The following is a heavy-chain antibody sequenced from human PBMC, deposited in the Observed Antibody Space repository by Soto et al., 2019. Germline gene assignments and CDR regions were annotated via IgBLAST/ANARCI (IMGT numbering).Heavy chain of an antibody. V-gene: IGHV1-69*13. D-gene: IGHD3-10*01. Sequence: SVKVSCQGSGGTFNSYAIRWVRQAPGQGVEWMGGIIPIFGTANYAKKVQGIVTITADESTCTAYMELSSLRSEDTAVYSCAGFNNGMDVCGQGTTVTVSS. CDR1: GGTFNSYA. J-gene: IGHJ6*01. CDR2: IIPIFGTA. CDR3: AGFNNGMDV.